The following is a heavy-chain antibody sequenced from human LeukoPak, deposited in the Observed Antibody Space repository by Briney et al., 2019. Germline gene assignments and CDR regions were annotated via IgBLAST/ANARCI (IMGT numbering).Heavy chain of an antibody. D-gene: IGHD3-3*01. CDR1: GGSISSSSYY. J-gene: IGHJ4*02. Sequence: SETLSLTCTVSGGSISSSSYYWGWIRQPPGKGLEWIGEINHSGSPNNNPSLKSRVSISFDTSKNQFSLKLTSVTAADTAVYYCGSRRTAMFGVIKGPIDYWGQGTLVTVSS. V-gene: IGHV4-39*07. CDR3: GSRRTAMFGVIKGPIDY. CDR2: INHSGSP.